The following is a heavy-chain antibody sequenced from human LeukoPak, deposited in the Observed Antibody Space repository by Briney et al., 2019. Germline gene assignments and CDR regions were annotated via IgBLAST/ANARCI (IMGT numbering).Heavy chain of an antibody. D-gene: IGHD2-15*01. J-gene: IGHJ6*02. V-gene: IGHV3-30*04. CDR2: ISYDGSNK. CDR3: ARAPQYCSGGSCYAYYYYGMDV. Sequence: GGSLKLSCAASGFTFSSYAMHWFRQAPAKGLKGVAVISYDGSNKYYADSVKGRFTISRDNSKNTLYLQMNSLRAEDTAVYYCARAPQYCSGGSCYAYYYYGMDVWGQGTTVTVSS. CDR1: GFTFSSYA.